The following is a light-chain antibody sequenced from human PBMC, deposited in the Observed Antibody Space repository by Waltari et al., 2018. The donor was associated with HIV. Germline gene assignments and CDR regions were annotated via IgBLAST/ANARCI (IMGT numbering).Light chain of an antibody. CDR1: SSDVGGYNY. V-gene: IGLV2-8*01. Sequence: QSALTQPPSASGSPGQSVTISCTGTSSDVGGYNYVSWYQQHPGKAPKLMIYEVSKRPSGYPDRFSVSKSGNTASLTVSGLQAEDEADYYCSSYAGSNNPYVFGTGTKVTVL. J-gene: IGLJ1*01. CDR3: SSYAGSNNPYV. CDR2: EVS.